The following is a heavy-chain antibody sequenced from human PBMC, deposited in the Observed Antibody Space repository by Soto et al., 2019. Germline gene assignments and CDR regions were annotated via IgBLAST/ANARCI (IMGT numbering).Heavy chain of an antibody. Sequence: PGGSLRLPCAASGFTFSSYWMSWVRQAPGKGLEWVANIKQDGSEKYYVDSVKGRFTISRDNAKNSLYLQMNSLRAEDTAVYYCARGRYCSSTSCYAGPFDYWGQGTLVTVSS. J-gene: IGHJ4*02. CDR1: GFTFSSYW. CDR3: ARGRYCSSTSCYAGPFDY. D-gene: IGHD2-2*01. CDR2: IKQDGSEK. V-gene: IGHV3-7*01.